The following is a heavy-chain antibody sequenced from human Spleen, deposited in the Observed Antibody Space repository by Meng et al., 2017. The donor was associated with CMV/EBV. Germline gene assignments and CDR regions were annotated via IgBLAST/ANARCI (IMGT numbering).Heavy chain of an antibody. CDR1: GFTFSNYW. CDR3: TGTNYDFRH. CDR2: INSEGTGT. J-gene: IGHJ4*02. D-gene: IGHD3-3*01. V-gene: IGHV3-74*01. Sequence: GESLKISCAASGFTFSNYWMDWVRQAPGRGLMWVSRINSEGTGTIYADSVKGRFTMTRDNATNTMYLQMNSLRAEDTAIYYCTGTNYDFRHWGQGTLVTVSS.